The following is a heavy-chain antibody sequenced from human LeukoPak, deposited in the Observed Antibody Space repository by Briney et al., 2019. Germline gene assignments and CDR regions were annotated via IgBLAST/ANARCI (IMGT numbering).Heavy chain of an antibody. J-gene: IGHJ4*02. CDR3: VKGYGYYRAFDY. Sequence: GGSLRLSCAASGFTFSSYAMSWVRQAPGKGLEYASAISSNGGSTYYADSVKGRFTISRDNSKNTLYLQMSSLRAEDTAVYYCVKGYGYYRAFDYWGQGTLVTVSS. V-gene: IGHV3-64D*06. D-gene: IGHD5-18*01. CDR1: GFTFSSYA. CDR2: ISSNGGST.